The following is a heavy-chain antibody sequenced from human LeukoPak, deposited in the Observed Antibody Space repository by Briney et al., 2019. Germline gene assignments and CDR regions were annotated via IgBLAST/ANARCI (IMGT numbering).Heavy chain of an antibody. D-gene: IGHD1-26*01. CDR2: IYTSGKT. CDR1: DDSISSGRYY. Sequence: PSETLSLTCTVSDDSISSGRYYWSWVRQPAGKELEWIGRIYTSGKTDYNPYTPSLKSRVTVSLDTSKNQLSLFLTSVTAADTAMYYCARSFSGSYYFEYWGQGTLVTVSS. V-gene: IGHV4-61*02. J-gene: IGHJ4*02. CDR3: ARSFSGSYYFEY.